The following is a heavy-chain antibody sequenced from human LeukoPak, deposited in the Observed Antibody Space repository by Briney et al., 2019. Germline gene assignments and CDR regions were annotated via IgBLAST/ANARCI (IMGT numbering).Heavy chain of an antibody. Sequence: PGGSLRLSCAASGFTFSGYSMNWVRQAPGKGLEWVSSISSSSDYIFYADSVKGRFTISRDNAKNLLYLQISSLRAGDTAVYFCARDLGIAAPFDYWGQGTQVTVSS. CDR2: ISSSSDYI. CDR1: GFTFSGYS. D-gene: IGHD6-6*01. CDR3: ARDLGIAAPFDY. V-gene: IGHV3-21*06. J-gene: IGHJ4*02.